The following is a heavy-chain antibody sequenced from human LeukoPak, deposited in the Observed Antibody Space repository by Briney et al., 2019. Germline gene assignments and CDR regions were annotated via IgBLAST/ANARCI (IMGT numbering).Heavy chain of an antibody. D-gene: IGHD5-18*01. CDR1: GGTFSSYA. CDR3: ARGSSYSYGYYYYYYMDV. V-gene: IGHV1-69*01. Sequence: SVKVSCKASGGTFSSYAISWVRQAPGQGLEWMGGIIPIFGTANYAQKFQGRVTITADESTSTAYMELSSLRSEDTAVYCCARGSSYSYGYYYYYYMDVWGKGTTVTVSS. CDR2: IIPIFGTA. J-gene: IGHJ6*03.